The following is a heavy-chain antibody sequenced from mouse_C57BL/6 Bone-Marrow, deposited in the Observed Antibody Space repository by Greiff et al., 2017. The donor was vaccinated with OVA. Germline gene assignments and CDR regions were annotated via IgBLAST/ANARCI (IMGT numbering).Heavy chain of an antibody. D-gene: IGHD1-1*01. Sequence: EVMLVESGGGLVKPGGSLKLSCAASGFTFSSYAMSWVRQTPEKRLEWVATISDGGSYTYYPDNVKGRFTISRDNAKNNLYLQMSHLKSEDTAMYYCARDYYSSPLFAYWGQGTLVTVSA. J-gene: IGHJ3*01. CDR2: ISDGGSYT. V-gene: IGHV5-4*01. CDR1: GFTFSSYA. CDR3: ARDYYSSPLFAY.